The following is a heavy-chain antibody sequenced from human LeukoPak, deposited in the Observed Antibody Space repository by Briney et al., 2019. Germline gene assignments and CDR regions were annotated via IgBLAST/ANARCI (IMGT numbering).Heavy chain of an antibody. D-gene: IGHD6-6*01. CDR3: ARGGSSLVEADY. J-gene: IGHJ4*02. CDR2: IYYSGST. CDR1: GGSISSYY. V-gene: IGHV4-59*01. Sequence: SETLSLTCTVSGGSISSYYWSWIRQPPGKGLEWIGYIYYSGSTNYNPSLKSRVTISVDTSKNQFSLKLSSVTAADTAVYYCARGGSSLVEADYWGQGTLVTVSS.